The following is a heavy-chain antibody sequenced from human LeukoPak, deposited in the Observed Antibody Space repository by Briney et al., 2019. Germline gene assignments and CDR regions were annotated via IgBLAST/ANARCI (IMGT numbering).Heavy chain of an antibody. V-gene: IGHV3-7*03. Sequence: PGGSLRLSCAASGFTFSTYWMSWVRQAPGKGLEWVANTKQDGGEKYYADSVKGRFTISRDNAKNSLYLQMNSLRAEDTAVYYCARSQEDTSGGGRAPYRILTGYYVTYWGQGTLVTVSS. CDR1: GFTFSTYW. CDR2: TKQDGGEK. CDR3: ARSQEDTSGGGRAPYRILTGYYVTY. J-gene: IGHJ4*02. D-gene: IGHD3-9*01.